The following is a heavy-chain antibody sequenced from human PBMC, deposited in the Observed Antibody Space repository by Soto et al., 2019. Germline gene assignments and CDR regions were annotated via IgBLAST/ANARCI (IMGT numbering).Heavy chain of an antibody. Sequence: SETLSLTCTVSGGSISSYYWSWIRQPPGKGLEWIGYIYYSGSTNYNPSLKSLVTISVDTSKNQFSLKLSSVTAADTAVYYCARGSGIAAAGNFDYWGQGTLVTV. CDR3: ARGSGIAAAGNFDY. CDR2: IYYSGST. V-gene: IGHV4-59*01. CDR1: GGSISSYY. J-gene: IGHJ4*02. D-gene: IGHD6-13*01.